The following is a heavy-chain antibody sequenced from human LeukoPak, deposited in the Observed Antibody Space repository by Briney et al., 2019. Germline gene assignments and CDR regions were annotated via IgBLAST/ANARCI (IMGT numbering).Heavy chain of an antibody. V-gene: IGHV3-53*01. CDR3: ARRAGAYSHPYDY. Sequence: GGSLRLSCTVSGFTVSSNSMHWVRQAPGKGLEWVSFIYSDNTHYSDSVKGRFTISRDNSKNTQYLQMNSLRAEDTAVYYCARRAGAYSHPYDYWGQGTLVTVSS. D-gene: IGHD4/OR15-4a*01. CDR1: GFTVSSNS. CDR2: IYSDNT. J-gene: IGHJ4*02.